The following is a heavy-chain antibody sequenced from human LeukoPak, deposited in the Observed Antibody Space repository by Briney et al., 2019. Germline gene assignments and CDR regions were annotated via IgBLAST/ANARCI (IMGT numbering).Heavy chain of an antibody. V-gene: IGHV3-23*01. J-gene: IGHJ4*02. CDR2: ISGSGTST. CDR1: GFTFSTYG. D-gene: IGHD3-22*01. CDR3: EGTYYYDSSDDY. Sequence: GGSLRLSCAASGFTFSTYGMHWLRQAPGKGLEWVLAISGSGTSTYYADSVKGRFTISRDNSKNTLYLQMNSLRAEDTAVYYCEGTYYYDSSDDYWGQGTLVTVSS.